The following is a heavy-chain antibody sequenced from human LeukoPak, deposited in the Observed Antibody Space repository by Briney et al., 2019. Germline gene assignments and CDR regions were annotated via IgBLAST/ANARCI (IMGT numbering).Heavy chain of an antibody. V-gene: IGHV3-7*01. Sequence: PGGSLRLSCAGSGFTFSAYWMSWVRQAPGKGLEWVATIREDGSRTYYVDSMKGRFTISRDNAKNSLYLQMNSLRAEDTAVYYCTRTGYRSNWYVPNWGQGTLVTVSS. D-gene: IGHD6-13*01. CDR2: IREDGSRT. CDR1: GFTFSAYW. J-gene: IGHJ4*02. CDR3: TRTGYRSNWYVPN.